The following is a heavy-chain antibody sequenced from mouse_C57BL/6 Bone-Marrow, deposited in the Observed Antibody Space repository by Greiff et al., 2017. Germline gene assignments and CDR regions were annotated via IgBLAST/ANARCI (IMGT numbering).Heavy chain of an antibody. J-gene: IGHJ4*01. D-gene: IGHD1-1*01. Sequence: EVKLMESGPGLVKPSQSLSLTCSVTGYSITSGYYWNWIRQFPGNKLEWMGYISYDGSNNYNPSLKNRISITRDTSKNQFFLKLNSVTTEDTATYYCARSTTVVTDYYAMDYWGQGTSVTVSS. CDR3: ARSTTVVTDYYAMDY. CDR2: ISYDGSN. CDR1: GYSITSGYY. V-gene: IGHV3-6*01.